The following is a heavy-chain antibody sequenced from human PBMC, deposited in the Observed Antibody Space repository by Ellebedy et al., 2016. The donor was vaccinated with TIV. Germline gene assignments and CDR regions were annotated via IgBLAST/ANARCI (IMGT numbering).Heavy chain of an antibody. D-gene: IGHD5/OR15-5a*01. CDR3: ARDMVQEMVSIYVWFDY. CDR2: SSPYTGDT. CDR1: GYTFNRYI. J-gene: IGHJ4*02. V-gene: IGHV1-18*01. Sequence: AASVKVSCKTSGYTFNRYIVSWVRQAPGQGLEWMGWSSPYTGDTNYAQKFQGRITMSTDTSTNTAYIDLRSLRSDDTAVYYCARDMVQEMVSIYVWFDYWGQGTLVTVSS.